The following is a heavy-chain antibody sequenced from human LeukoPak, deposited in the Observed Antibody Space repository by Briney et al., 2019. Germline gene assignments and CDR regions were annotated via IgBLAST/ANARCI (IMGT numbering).Heavy chain of an antibody. CDR2: IRTDGTTT. Sequence: PGGSLRLSCTASGFTFSGSEMSWVRQTPGKGLEWLSNIRTDGTTTYYADSVKGRFTISRDNAENSLYLQMDRLRPDDTALYYCARSFGWHLDLWGRGTLVTVSS. J-gene: IGHJ2*01. CDR3: ARSFGWHLDL. CDR1: GFTFSGSE. D-gene: IGHD3-16*01. V-gene: IGHV3-48*03.